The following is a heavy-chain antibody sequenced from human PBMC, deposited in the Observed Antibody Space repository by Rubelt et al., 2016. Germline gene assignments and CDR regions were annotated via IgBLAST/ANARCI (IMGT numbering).Heavy chain of an antibody. J-gene: IGHJ6*02. V-gene: IGHV1-69*04. CDR2: IIPILGIA. CDR3: AREEGLTIFGHYGMDV. Sequence: QVQLVQSGAEVKKPGSSVKVSCKASGGTFSSYAISWVRQAPGQGLEWMGRIIPILGIANYAQKFQGRVTITADKSTSTAYTGLSSLRSEDTAVYYCAREEGLTIFGHYGMDVWGQGTTVTVSS. CDR1: GGTFSSYA. D-gene: IGHD3-3*01.